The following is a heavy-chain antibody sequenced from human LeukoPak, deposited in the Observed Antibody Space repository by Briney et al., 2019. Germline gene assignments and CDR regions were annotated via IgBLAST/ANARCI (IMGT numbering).Heavy chain of an antibody. V-gene: IGHV3-7*03. CDR3: TRDPSRGSYGGLDY. CDR1: GFTFSRYW. CDR2: IKQDGSEK. J-gene: IGHJ4*02. Sequence: GGSLRLSCAASGFTFSRYWMSWVRQAPGKGLEWVANIKQDGSEKYYVDSVKGRFTVSRDNAKTSLYLLMTSLRAEDTAVYYCTRDPSRGSYGGLDYWGQGALVTVSS. D-gene: IGHD1-26*01.